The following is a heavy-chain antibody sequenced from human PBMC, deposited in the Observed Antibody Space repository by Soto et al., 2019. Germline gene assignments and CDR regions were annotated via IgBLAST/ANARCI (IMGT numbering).Heavy chain of an antibody. J-gene: IGHJ6*02. CDR2: IFYSGTT. CDR3: ARDLWVEPELYYYGMDV. CDR1: GDSISSADYY. V-gene: IGHV4-30-4*01. Sequence: SETLSLTCTVSGDSISSADYYWSWIRQTPGKGLEWIGHIFYSGTTYYNPSLKSRLTISVDMSKNHFSLRLTSVTAADTAVYYCARDLWVEPELYYYGMDVWGQGTTVTVSS. D-gene: IGHD1-1*01.